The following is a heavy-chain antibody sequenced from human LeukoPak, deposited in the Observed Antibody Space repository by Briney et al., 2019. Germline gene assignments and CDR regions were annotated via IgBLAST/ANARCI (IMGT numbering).Heavy chain of an antibody. CDR2: ISGSDYTT. V-gene: IGHV3-23*01. CDR1: GFTFSSYA. CDR3: AKADSNGYGGVLRYFDY. Sequence: GGSLRLSCAASGFTFSSYAMSWVRQAPGKGLEWVSIISGSDYTTYYVDSVKGRFTISRDNSKNTLYLQMNSLRADDTAVNYCAKADSNGYGGVLRYFDYWGQGNLVTVSS. D-gene: IGHD5-18*01. J-gene: IGHJ4*02.